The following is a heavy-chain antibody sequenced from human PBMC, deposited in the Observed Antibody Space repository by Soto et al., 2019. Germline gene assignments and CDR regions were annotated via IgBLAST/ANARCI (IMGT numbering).Heavy chain of an antibody. CDR2: ISSSGSTI. V-gene: IGHV3-11*01. J-gene: IGHJ5*02. CDR3: ARTPEPYYDFWSGYSNWFDP. CDR1: GFTFSDYY. Sequence: GGSLRLSCAASGFTFSDYYMSWIRQAPGKGLEWVSYISSSGSTIYYADSVKGRFTISRDNAKNSLYLQMNSLRAEDTAVYYCARTPEPYYDFWSGYSNWFDPWGQGTLVTVSS. D-gene: IGHD3-3*01.